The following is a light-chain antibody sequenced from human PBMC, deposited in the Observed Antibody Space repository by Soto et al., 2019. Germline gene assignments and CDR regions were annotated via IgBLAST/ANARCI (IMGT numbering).Light chain of an antibody. V-gene: IGLV2-14*01. Sequence: QSVLTQPASVSGSPGQSITISCTGTSSDVGGYNYVSWYQRHPGKAPKLMIYDVRNRASGASNRFSGSKSGNTASLTISGLQAEDEADYYCTSYTSSSTLYVFGTGTKVTVL. CDR3: TSYTSSSTLYV. CDR2: DVR. CDR1: SSDVGGYNY. J-gene: IGLJ1*01.